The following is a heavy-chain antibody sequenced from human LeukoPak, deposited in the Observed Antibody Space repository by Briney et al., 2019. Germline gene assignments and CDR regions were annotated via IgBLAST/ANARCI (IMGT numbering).Heavy chain of an antibody. J-gene: IGHJ5*02. V-gene: IGHV1-69*05. D-gene: IGHD3-10*01. CDR2: IIPIFGTA. CDR3: ARGQGITNWFDP. Sequence: SVKVSCKASGGTFSSYAISWVRQAPGQGLEWMGGIIPIFGTANYAQKFQGRVTMTRDTSTSTVYMELSSLRSEDTAVYYCARGQGITNWFDPWGQGTLVTVSS. CDR1: GGTFSSYA.